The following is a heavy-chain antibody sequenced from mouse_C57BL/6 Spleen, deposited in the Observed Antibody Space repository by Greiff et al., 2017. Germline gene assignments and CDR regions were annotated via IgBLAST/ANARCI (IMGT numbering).Heavy chain of an antibody. CDR2: IYPGNSET. Sequence: EVQLQQSGTVLARPGASVKMSCKTSGYTFTSYWMHWVKQRPGQGLEWIGAIYPGNSETSYNQKFKGKAKLTAGPSASTAYMELSSLTNEDTAVYYCTRGSRQLGMDYWGQGTSVTVSS. CDR3: TRGSRQLGMDY. D-gene: IGHD3-2*01. CDR1: GYTFTSYW. J-gene: IGHJ4*01. V-gene: IGHV1-5*01.